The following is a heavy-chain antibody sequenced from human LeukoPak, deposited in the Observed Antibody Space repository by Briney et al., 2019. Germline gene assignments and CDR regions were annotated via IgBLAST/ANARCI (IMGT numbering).Heavy chain of an antibody. Sequence: PGGSLRLSCVASGFTFSDYYMSWIRQAPGKGLEWVSYISGGSRSIYYADSVKGRFTISRDNARKSMYLQMNSVRAEDTAVYYCAKDLSYYGSGSGEFDYWGQGTLVTVSS. CDR3: AKDLSYYGSGSGEFDY. D-gene: IGHD3-10*01. J-gene: IGHJ4*02. V-gene: IGHV3-11*01. CDR2: ISGGSRSI. CDR1: GFTFSDYY.